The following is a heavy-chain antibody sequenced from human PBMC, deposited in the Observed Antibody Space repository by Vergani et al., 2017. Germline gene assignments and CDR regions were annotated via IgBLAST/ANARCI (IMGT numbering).Heavy chain of an antibody. D-gene: IGHD3-16*01. CDR3: ARVGDSNYYYYYMDV. CDR2: INPNSGGT. Sequence: QVQLVQSGAEVKKPGASVKVSCKASGYTFTGYYMHWVRQAPGQGLEWMGWINPNSGGTNYAQKFQGRVTMTRDTSISTAYMELSRLRSDDTAVYYCARVGDSNYYYYYMDVWGKGTTVTVSS. J-gene: IGHJ6*03. CDR1: GYTFTGYY. V-gene: IGHV1-2*02.